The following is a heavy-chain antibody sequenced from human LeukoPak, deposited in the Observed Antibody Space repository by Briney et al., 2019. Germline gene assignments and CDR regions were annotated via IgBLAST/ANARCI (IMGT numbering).Heavy chain of an antibody. CDR3: ARDPVGYYYAMDV. CDR1: GFTFRDYE. CDR2: ISSSGATI. D-gene: IGHD1-26*01. Sequence: GGSLRLSCAASGFTFRDYEMNWVRQAPGKGLEWVSYISSSGATIYYADSVKGRFTISRGSAKKSVYLQMNSLRAEDTAVYYCARDPVGYYYAMDVWGQGTTVTVSS. V-gene: IGHV3-48*03. J-gene: IGHJ6*02.